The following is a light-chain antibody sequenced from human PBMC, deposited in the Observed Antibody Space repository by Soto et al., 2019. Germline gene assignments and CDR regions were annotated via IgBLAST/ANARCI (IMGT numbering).Light chain of an antibody. CDR1: QPISSW. CDR2: SAS. J-gene: IGKJ4*01. Sequence: IQVTQSPSSVSASVGDRVTITCRASQPISSWLAWYQQKPGQPPNLLIYSASTLRSGVPSRFSGSESGTLFTLTITNLQPEDFATYYCQQASSFPLTCGGGTKVEVK. V-gene: IGKV1-12*01. CDR3: QQASSFPLT.